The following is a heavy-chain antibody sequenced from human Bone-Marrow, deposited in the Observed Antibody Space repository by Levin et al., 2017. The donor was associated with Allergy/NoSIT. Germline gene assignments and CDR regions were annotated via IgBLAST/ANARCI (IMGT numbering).Heavy chain of an antibody. V-gene: IGHV3-23*01. D-gene: IGHD2-2*02. J-gene: IGHJ6*02. Sequence: GGSLRLSCAASGFTFSSYAMSWVRQAPGKGLEWVSAISGSGGSTYYADSVKGRFTISRDNSKNTLYLQMNSLRAEDTAVYYCAKSRYCSSTSCYTLGYYYYYGMDVWGQGPRSPSP. CDR1: GFTFSSYA. CDR2: ISGSGGST. CDR3: AKSRYCSSTSCYTLGYYYYYGMDV.